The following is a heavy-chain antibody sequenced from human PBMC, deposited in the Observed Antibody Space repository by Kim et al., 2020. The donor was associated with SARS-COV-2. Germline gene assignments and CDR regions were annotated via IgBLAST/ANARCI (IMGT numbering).Heavy chain of an antibody. CDR3: ARRRRSTEEGFDY. V-gene: IGHV1-3*01. Sequence: ASVKVSCKAAGYTFTSYAMHWVRQSPGQRLEWMGWINGGSDNTKYSQNFQGRVTITRDTSASTAYMELSSLTSEDTGIYYCARRRRSTEEGFDYWGQGTLVTVSS. CDR1: GYTFTSYA. J-gene: IGHJ4*02. CDR2: INGGSDNT. D-gene: IGHD2-15*01.